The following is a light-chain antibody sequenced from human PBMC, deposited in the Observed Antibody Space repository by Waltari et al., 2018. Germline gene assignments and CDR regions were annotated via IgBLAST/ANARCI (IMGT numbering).Light chain of an antibody. V-gene: IGLV2-14*01. Sequence: QSALTQPASVSGSPGQSITISCTGTSSDVGGYNDVSWYQKHPGKAPKLMIYDVNKRSPGVSKRFPGSQSGHPASLTISGAQAWDEAYYYWSSDSSSRTYVFGTGTKVTVL. CDR1: SSDVGGYND. J-gene: IGLJ1*01. CDR3: SSDSSSRTYV. CDR2: DVN.